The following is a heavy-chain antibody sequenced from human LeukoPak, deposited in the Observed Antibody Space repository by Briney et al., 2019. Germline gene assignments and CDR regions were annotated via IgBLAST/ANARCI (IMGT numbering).Heavy chain of an antibody. CDR3: ARVGDNHWYFDY. D-gene: IGHD1-14*01. V-gene: IGHV3-30-3*01. CDR1: GFTFSSYA. Sequence: GRSLRLSCAASGFTFSSYAMHWVRQAPGKGLEWVAVISYDGSNKYYADSVKGRFTISRDNSKNTLYLQMNSLRAEDTAVYYCARVGDNHWYFDYWGQGTLVTVSS. CDR2: ISYDGSNK. J-gene: IGHJ4*02.